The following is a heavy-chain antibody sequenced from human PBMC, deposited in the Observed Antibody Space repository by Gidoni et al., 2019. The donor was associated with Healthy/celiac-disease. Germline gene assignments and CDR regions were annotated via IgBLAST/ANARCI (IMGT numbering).Heavy chain of an antibody. V-gene: IGHV4-39*07. CDR1: GCSISSSSYY. D-gene: IGHD3-10*01. J-gene: IGHJ6*02. CDR3: ARKTQQGAGTASITMVRGVINDYYYGMDV. CDR2: IYYSGST. Sequence: QLQLQESGPGLVKPSETLSLTCTVSGCSISSSSYYWGWIRQPPGKGLEWIGSIYYSGSTYYNPSLKSRVTISVDTSKNQFSLKLSSVTAADTAVYYCARKTQQGAGTASITMVRGVINDYYYGMDVWGQGTTVTVSS.